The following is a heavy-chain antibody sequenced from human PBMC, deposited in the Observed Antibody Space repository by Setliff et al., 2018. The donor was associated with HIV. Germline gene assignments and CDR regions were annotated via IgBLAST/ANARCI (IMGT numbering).Heavy chain of an antibody. V-gene: IGHV1-18*04. J-gene: IGHJ4*02. CDR2: MSAYSGGST. CDR3: ARGRRRSSTPYYFDY. CDR1: GYTFTAYG. Sequence: ASVKVSCKASGYTFTAYGITWVRQAPGQGLEWMGWMSAYSGGSTYYADSVKGRFTISRDNAKNTLFLQMNSLRADDTAVHYCARGRRRSSTPYYFDYWGQGTLVTVSS.